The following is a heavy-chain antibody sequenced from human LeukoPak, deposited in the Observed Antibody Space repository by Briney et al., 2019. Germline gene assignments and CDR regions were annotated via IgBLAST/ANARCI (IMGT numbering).Heavy chain of an antibody. CDR3: ARDRIAAAGTHFDY. CDR2: INPNSGGT. J-gene: IGHJ4*02. V-gene: IGHV1-2*02. CDR1: GYTFTDYY. Sequence: ASVKVSCKASGYTFTDYYMHWVRQAPGQGLEWMGWINPNSGGTNYAQKFQGRVTVTRDTSISTVYMELSRLTSDDTAVYYCARDRIAAAGTHFDYWGQGTLVTVSS. D-gene: IGHD6-13*01.